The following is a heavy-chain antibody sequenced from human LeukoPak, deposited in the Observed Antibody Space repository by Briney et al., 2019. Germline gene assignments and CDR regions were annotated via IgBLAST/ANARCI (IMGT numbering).Heavy chain of an antibody. CDR3: ATGMRVPNYFDY. V-gene: IGHV4-31*03. CDR2: IYYSGST. CDR1: GGSISSGGYY. D-gene: IGHD4/OR15-4a*01. J-gene: IGHJ4*02. Sequence: SETLSLTCTVSGGSISSGGYYWSWIRQHPGKGLEWIGYIYYSGSTYYNPSLKSRVTISVDTSKNQFSLKLSSVTAADTAVYYCATGMRVPNYFDYWGQGTLVTVSS.